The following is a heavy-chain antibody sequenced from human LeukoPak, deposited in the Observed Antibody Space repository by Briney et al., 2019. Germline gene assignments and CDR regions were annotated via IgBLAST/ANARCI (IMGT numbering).Heavy chain of an antibody. D-gene: IGHD1-20*01. V-gene: IGHV3-21*01. J-gene: IGHJ4*02. CDR3: ARPLSGTTDFDY. Sequence: PGGPLRLTCAASGFTFSSYTMNWVRQAPGKGLEWVSLISSSSSYIFYADSVKGRFTISRDNAKKSLYLQMNSLRAEGTAVYYCARPLSGTTDFDYWGQGTLVTVSS. CDR2: ISSSSSYI. CDR1: GFTFSSYT.